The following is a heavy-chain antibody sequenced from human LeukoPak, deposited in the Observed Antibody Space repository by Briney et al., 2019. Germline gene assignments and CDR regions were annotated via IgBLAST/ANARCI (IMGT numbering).Heavy chain of an antibody. CDR2: AYYRSKWFI. CDR1: GDSVSGSPAV. Sequence: SQTLSLTCAISGDSVSGSPAVWNWIRQSPSRGLEWLGRAYYRSKWFIDYALSVKGRITITPDTSKNQFSLQLNSVTAEDTAVYYCARGAVRGGTNFDYWGTGTLVTVSS. D-gene: IGHD3-10*01. J-gene: IGHJ4*02. CDR3: ARGAVRGGTNFDY. V-gene: IGHV6-1*01.